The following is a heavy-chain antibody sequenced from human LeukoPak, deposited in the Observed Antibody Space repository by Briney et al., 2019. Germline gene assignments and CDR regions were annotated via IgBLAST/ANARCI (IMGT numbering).Heavy chain of an antibody. CDR3: ARDLPKVHELDAFDI. Sequence: PGGSLRLSCAASGFTFSSYWMSWVRQAPGKGLEWVANIKQDGSEKYYVDSVKGRFTISRDNAKNSLYLQMNSLRAEDTAVYYCARDLPKVHELDAFDIWGQGTMVTVSS. D-gene: IGHD1-1*01. CDR1: GFTFSSYW. J-gene: IGHJ3*02. V-gene: IGHV3-7*01. CDR2: IKQDGSEK.